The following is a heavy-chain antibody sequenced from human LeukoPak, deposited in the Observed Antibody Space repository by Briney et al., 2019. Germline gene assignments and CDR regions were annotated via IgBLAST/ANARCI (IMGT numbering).Heavy chain of an antibody. CDR3: ASVTCHYESSGYYYPEYFQH. Sequence: PGGSLRLSCAASGFTFSSYCMHWVRQAPGKGLVWVSRINSDGSSSSYADSVKGRFTISRDNAKNTLYLQMNSLRAEDTAVYYCASVTCHYESSGYYYPEYFQHWGQGTLVTVSS. CDR1: GFTFSSYC. J-gene: IGHJ1*01. CDR2: INSDGSSS. D-gene: IGHD3-22*01. V-gene: IGHV3-74*01.